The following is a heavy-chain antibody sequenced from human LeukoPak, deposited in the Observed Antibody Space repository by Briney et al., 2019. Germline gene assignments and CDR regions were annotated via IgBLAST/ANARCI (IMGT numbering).Heavy chain of an antibody. V-gene: IGHV1-8*01. Sequence: ASVKVSYKASGYTFTNNDINWVRQATGQGIEWMGWVSPDNGDTGYAPNFRGRVTMTTDTSINTAYMELTSLTSEDTAIYYCTRGRAAGDWGQGTLVTVSS. CDR1: GYTFTNND. CDR2: VSPDNGDT. CDR3: TRGRAAGD. J-gene: IGHJ4*02. D-gene: IGHD6-19*01.